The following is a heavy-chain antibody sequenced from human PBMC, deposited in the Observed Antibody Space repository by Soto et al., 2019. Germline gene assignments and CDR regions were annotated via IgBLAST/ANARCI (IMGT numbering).Heavy chain of an antibody. Sequence: QVQLVQSGAEVKKPGSSVKVSCKASGDTFSFYTINWVRQAPGLGLEWVGRINPILSMSNYAKKFQGRVTMTADKSTNTAYRELRSLRSEDTAMYFCATSYGSGYRAFDSWGQGALVTVSS. J-gene: IGHJ4*02. CDR3: ATSYGSGYRAFDS. CDR1: GDTFSFYT. D-gene: IGHD3-10*01. V-gene: IGHV1-69*02. CDR2: INPILSMS.